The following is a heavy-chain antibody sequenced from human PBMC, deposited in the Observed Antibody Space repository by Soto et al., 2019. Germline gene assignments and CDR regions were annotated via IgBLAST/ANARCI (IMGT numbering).Heavy chain of an antibody. J-gene: IGHJ5*02. CDR2: IYYSGST. D-gene: IGHD1-7*01. CDR1: GGSISSSSYY. Sequence: ETLSLTCIVSGGSISSSSYYWGWIRQPPGKGLEWIGSIYYSGSTYYNPSLKSRVTISVDTSKNQFSLKLSSVTAADTAVYYCARELELPRFRWFDPWGQGTLVTVSS. CDR3: ARELELPRFRWFDP. V-gene: IGHV4-39*02.